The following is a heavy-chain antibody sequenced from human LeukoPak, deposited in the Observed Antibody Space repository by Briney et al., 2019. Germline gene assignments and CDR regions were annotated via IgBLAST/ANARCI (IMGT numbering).Heavy chain of an antibody. J-gene: IGHJ4*02. CDR3: ARRYYYDSSGSNFDY. CDR2: ISSSGSTI. V-gene: IGHV3-48*03. CDR1: GFTFSSYE. Sequence: TGGSLRLSCAASGFTFSSYEMNWVRQAPGKGLEWVSYISSSGSTIYYVDSVKGRFTISRDNAKNSLYLQMNSLRAEGTAVYYCARRYYYDSSGSNFDYWGQGTLVTVSS. D-gene: IGHD3-22*01.